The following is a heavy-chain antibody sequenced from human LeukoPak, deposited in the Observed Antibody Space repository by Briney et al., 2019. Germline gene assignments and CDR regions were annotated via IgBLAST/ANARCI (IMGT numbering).Heavy chain of an antibody. CDR3: ARAEGDY. V-gene: IGHV3-64*01. Sequence: GGSLRLSCAASGFTFSSYAMHWVRQAPGKGLEYVSAISSNGGSTYYANSVKGRFTISRDNSKNTLYLQMGSLRAEDMAVYYCARAEGDYWGQGTLVTVSS. CDR1: GFTFSSYA. J-gene: IGHJ4*02. CDR2: ISSNGGST.